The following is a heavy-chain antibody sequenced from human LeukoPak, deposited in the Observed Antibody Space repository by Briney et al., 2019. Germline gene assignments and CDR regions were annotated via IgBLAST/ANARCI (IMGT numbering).Heavy chain of an antibody. J-gene: IGHJ3*02. CDR3: ARLSVPATADDAFDI. D-gene: IGHD2-2*01. V-gene: IGHV1-2*02. CDR2: INPNSGGT. Sequence: ASVKVSCKASGYTFTGYYMHWVRQAPGQGLEWMGWINPNSGGTNYAQKFQGRVTMTRDTSISTAYMELSRLRSDDTAVYYCARLSVPATADDAFDIWGQGTMVTVSS. CDR1: GYTFTGYY.